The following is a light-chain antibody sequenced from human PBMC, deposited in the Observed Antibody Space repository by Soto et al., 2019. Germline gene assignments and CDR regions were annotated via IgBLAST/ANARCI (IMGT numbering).Light chain of an antibody. V-gene: IGLV2-14*01. CDR3: SSYTSSSTLLYV. Sequence: QSALTQPASVSGSPGQSITIFCTGTSRDVGGYNYVSWYQQHPGKAPKLMIYDVSNRPSGVSNRFSGSKSGNTASLTISGLQAEDEADYYCSSYTSSSTLLYVFGTGTKLTVL. CDR2: DVS. J-gene: IGLJ1*01. CDR1: SRDVGGYNY.